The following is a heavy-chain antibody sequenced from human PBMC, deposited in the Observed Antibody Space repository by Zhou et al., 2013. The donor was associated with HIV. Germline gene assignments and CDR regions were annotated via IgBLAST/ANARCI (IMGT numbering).Heavy chain of an antibody. CDR1: GGTFSSYA. Sequence: QVQLVQSGAEVKKPGSSVKVSCKASGGTFSSYAISWVRQAPGQGLEWMGGIIPIFGTANYAQKFQGRVTITTDESTSTAYMELSSLRSEDTAVYYCARDLCSSTSCYFAAFDILGPRDNGHRLF. J-gene: IGHJ3*02. CDR3: ARDLCSSTSCYFAAFDI. V-gene: IGHV1-69*05. CDR2: IIPIFGTA. D-gene: IGHD2-2*01.